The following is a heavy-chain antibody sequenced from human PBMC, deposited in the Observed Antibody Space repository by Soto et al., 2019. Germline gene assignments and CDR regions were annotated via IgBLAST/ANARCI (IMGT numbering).Heavy chain of an antibody. CDR3: ARQPAVTTEYYFDY. V-gene: IGHV4-34*01. CDR1: GGSFSGYY. D-gene: IGHD4-17*01. CDR2: INHSGST. J-gene: IGHJ4*02. Sequence: SETLSLTCAVYGGSFSGYYWSWIRQPPGKGLEWIGEINHSGSTNYSPSLKSRVTSSVDTSKNQFSLMLSSVTASDTAVYYCARQPAVTTEYYFDYWGQGTLVTVSS.